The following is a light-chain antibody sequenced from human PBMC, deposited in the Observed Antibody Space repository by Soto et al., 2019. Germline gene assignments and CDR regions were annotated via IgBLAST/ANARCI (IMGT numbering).Light chain of an antibody. J-gene: IGKJ4*01. CDR3: QQYNTFPLT. Sequence: DIQMTQSPASLSASPGDRVTITCRASQSIGSRLAWFQQKPGKAPKLLMFDASSLQSGVPSRFSGSGSGTEFTLTISSLQPDDFATYYCQQYNTFPLTFAGGTKVDIK. CDR1: QSIGSR. CDR2: DAS. V-gene: IGKV1-5*01.